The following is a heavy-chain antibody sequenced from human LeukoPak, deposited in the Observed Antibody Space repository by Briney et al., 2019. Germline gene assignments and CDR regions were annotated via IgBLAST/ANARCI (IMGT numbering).Heavy chain of an antibody. CDR2: FDPEDGET. Sequence: ASVKVSCKVSGYTLTELSMHWVRQAPGKGLEWMGGFDPEDGETIYAQKFQGRVTMTEDTSTDTAYMELSSLRSEDTAVYYCATTNTVIRLHIAAAGAFDYWGQGTLVTVSS. CDR1: GYTLTELS. V-gene: IGHV1-24*01. J-gene: IGHJ4*02. D-gene: IGHD6-13*01. CDR3: ATTNTVIRLHIAAAGAFDY.